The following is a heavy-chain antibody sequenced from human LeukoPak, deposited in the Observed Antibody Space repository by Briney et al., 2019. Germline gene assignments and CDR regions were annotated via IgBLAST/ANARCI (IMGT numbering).Heavy chain of an antibody. CDR2: IYSGGST. D-gene: IGHD6-13*01. J-gene: IGHJ4*02. CDR3: ARDPPGQAAGGTR. CDR1: GFSVGNNY. V-gene: IGHV3-53*01. Sequence: PGGPLRLSCAASGFSVGNNYMSWVRQAPGKGLEWVSVIYSGGSTNYADSVKGRFTISRDNSKNTLYLQMNSLRAEDTAVYYCARDPPGQAAGGTRWGQGTLVTVSS.